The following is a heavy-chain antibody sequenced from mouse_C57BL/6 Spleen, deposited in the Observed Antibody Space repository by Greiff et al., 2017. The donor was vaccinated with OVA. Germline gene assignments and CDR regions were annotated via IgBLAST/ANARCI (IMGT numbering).Heavy chain of an antibody. D-gene: IGHD2-4*01. CDR3: ARSGYDYGYAMDY. CDR1: GYTFTSYW. J-gene: IGHJ4*01. Sequence: QVQLQQPGAELVKPGASVKMSCKASGYTFTSYWITWVKQRPGQGLEWIGDIYPGSGSTNYNEKFKSKATLTVDTSSSTAYMQLSSLTSEDSAVYYCARSGYDYGYAMDYWGQGTSVTVSS. CDR2: IYPGSGST. V-gene: IGHV1-55*01.